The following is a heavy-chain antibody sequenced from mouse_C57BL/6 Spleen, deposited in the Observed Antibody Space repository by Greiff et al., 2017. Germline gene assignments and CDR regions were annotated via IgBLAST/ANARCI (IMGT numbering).Heavy chain of an antibody. CDR1: GYTFTSYW. J-gene: IGHJ4*01. V-gene: IGHV1-7*01. Sequence: VQLQQSGAELAKPGASVKLSCKASGYTFTSYWMHWVKQRPGQGLEWIGYINPSSGYTKYNQKFKAKATLTADKSSSTSYMQLSSLSYEDSAVYYCARKIYYYYAGSMDYWGQGTSVTVSS. CDR2: INPSSGYT. D-gene: IGHD2-4*01. CDR3: ARKIYYYYAGSMDY.